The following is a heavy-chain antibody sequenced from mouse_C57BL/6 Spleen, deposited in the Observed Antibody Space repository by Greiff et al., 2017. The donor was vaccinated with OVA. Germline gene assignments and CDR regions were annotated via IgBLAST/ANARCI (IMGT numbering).Heavy chain of an antibody. CDR2: IYPSDSET. Sequence: QVQLQQPGAELVRPGSSVKLSCKASGYTFTSYWMDWVKQRPGQGLEWIGNIYPSDSETHYNQKFKDKATLTVDKSSSTAYMQLSSLTSEDSAVYYCAKPDYYGRGEGAMDYWGQGTSVTVSS. CDR1: GYTFTSYW. CDR3: AKPDYYGRGEGAMDY. D-gene: IGHD1-1*01. V-gene: IGHV1-61*01. J-gene: IGHJ4*01.